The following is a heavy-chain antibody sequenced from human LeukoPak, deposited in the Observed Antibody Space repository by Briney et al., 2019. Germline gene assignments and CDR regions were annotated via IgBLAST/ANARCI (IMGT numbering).Heavy chain of an antibody. D-gene: IGHD2-2*01. V-gene: IGHV3-53*01. CDR1: GFSVSNTY. CDR3: ARDQRYCSSSSCPWEPFDY. CDR2: IYSGGNT. Sequence: GGSLRLSCAASGFSVSNTYMSWVRQAPGKGLEWVSIIYSGGNTYYVDSVKGRFTISRDNAKNSLYLQMNSLRAEDTAVYYCARDQRYCSSSSCPWEPFDYWGQGTLVTVPS. J-gene: IGHJ4*02.